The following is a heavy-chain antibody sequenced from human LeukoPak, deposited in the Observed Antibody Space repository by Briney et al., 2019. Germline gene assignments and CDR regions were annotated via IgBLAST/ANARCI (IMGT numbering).Heavy chain of an antibody. CDR2: IYYSGDT. V-gene: IGHV4-34*03. J-gene: IGHJ3*01. D-gene: IGHD6-13*01. CDR1: EGSFSGYS. CDR3: ARRGQQLPVDAFDV. Sequence: SETLSLTCAVYEGSFSGYSWSWIRQPPGRELEWIGSIYYSGDTYYNPSVESRVTLSLDTSNNQFSLELTAVTAADTALYYCARRGQQLPVDAFDVWGQGTMVTVSS.